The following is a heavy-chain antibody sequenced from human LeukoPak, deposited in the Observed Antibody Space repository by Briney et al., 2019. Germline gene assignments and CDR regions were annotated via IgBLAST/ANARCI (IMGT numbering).Heavy chain of an antibody. CDR1: GYTFSDYY. Sequence: ASVKVSCKASGYTFSDYYMFWVRQAPGQGLECMGWINPKTGGTTYAQRFQGRVTMTRDTSISTGFMELSRLRLDDTAVYYCARGPSRIVVVTRPYYFDYWGQGTLVTVSS. V-gene: IGHV1-2*02. CDR2: INPKTGGT. D-gene: IGHD3-22*01. J-gene: IGHJ4*02. CDR3: ARGPSRIVVVTRPYYFDY.